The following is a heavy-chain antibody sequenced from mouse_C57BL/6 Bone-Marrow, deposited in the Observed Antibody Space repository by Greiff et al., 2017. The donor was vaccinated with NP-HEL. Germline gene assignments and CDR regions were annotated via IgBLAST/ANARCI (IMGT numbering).Heavy chain of an antibody. CDR2: IHPNSGST. V-gene: IGHV1-64*01. CDR1: GYTFTSYW. CDR3: ARGPWDYAMDY. Sequence: QVQLQQSGAELVKPGASVKLSCKASGYTFTSYWMHWVKQRPGQGLEWIGMIHPNSGSTNYNEKFKSKATLTVDKSSSTAYMQLSSLTSEDSAVYYCARGPWDYAMDYWGQGTSVTVSS. D-gene: IGHD4-1*01. J-gene: IGHJ4*01.